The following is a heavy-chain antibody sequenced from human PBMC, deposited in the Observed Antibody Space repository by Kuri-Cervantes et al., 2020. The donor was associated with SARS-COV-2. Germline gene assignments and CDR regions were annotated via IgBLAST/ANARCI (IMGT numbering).Heavy chain of an antibody. Sequence: GGSLRLSCAASGFTFSSFSIQWVRQAPGQGLEWVALILYDGSQQFYADSVKGRFTISRDNSKKTVYLQMNNLRPDDTALYYCARAYGDYVFREGLDSWGQGTLVTVSS. CDR3: ARAYGDYVFREGLDS. D-gene: IGHD4-17*01. J-gene: IGHJ4*02. CDR1: GFTFSSFS. V-gene: IGHV3-30*03. CDR2: ILYDGSQQ.